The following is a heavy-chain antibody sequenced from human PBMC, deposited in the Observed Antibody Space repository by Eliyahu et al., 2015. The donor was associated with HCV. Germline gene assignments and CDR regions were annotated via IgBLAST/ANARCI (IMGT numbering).Heavy chain of an antibody. CDR1: GFPFSRXA. J-gene: IGHJ6*02. D-gene: IGHD5-12*01. V-gene: IGHV3-23*01. CDR2: ISGSGGST. Sequence: EVQLLESGGGLVQPGGSLRLSCAASGFPFSRXAMSWVRQAPGKGLEWVSAISGSGGSTYYADSVKGRFTISRDNSKNTLYLQMNSLRAEDTAVYYCAKTPGGWVNYYYYGMDVWGQGTTVTVSS. CDR3: AKTPGGWVNYYYYGMDV.